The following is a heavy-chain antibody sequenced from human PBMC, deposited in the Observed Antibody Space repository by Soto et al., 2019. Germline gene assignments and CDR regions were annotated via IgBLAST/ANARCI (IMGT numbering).Heavy chain of an antibody. CDR1: GGSISSSSYY. D-gene: IGHD2-2*01. CDR3: ARHSTDALYYFDY. V-gene: IGHV4-39*01. J-gene: IGHJ4*02. Sequence: SETLSLTCTVSGGSISSSSYYWGWIRQPPGKGLEWIGSIYYSGSTYYNPSLKSRVTISVDTSKNQFSLKLSSVTAADTAVYYCARHSTDALYYFDYWGQGTLVTVSS. CDR2: IYYSGST.